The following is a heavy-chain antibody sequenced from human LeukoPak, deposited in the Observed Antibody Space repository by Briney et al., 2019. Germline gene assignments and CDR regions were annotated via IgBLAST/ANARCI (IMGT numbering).Heavy chain of an antibody. CDR1: GGSISSYY. Sequence: SETLSLTCTVSGGSISSYYWSWIRQPPGKGLEWIGYIYYSGSTNYNPSLRSRVTISVDTSKNQFSLKLSSVTAADTAVYYCARVWGYTGTLSHAFDIWGQGTMVTVSS. V-gene: IGHV4-59*01. J-gene: IGHJ3*02. CDR3: ARVWGYTGTLSHAFDI. CDR2: IYYSGST. D-gene: IGHD1-1*01.